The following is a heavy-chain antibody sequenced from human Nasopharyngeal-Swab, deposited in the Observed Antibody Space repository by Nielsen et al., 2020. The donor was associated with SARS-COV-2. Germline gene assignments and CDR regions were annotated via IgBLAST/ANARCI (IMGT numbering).Heavy chain of an antibody. CDR2: IIPIFGTA. Sequence: SVQVSCKASGGTFSSYAISWVRQAPGQGLEWMGGIIPIFGTANYAQKFQGRVTITSDKSTSTAYMELSSLRSEDTAVYYCARDRIEITIFGVVYYGMDAWGQGTTVTVSS. D-gene: IGHD3-3*01. CDR1: GGTFSSYA. CDR3: ARDRIEITIFGVVYYGMDA. V-gene: IGHV1-69*06. J-gene: IGHJ6*02.